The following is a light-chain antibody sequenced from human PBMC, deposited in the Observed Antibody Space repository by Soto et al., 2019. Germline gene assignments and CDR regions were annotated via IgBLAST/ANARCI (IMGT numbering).Light chain of an antibody. CDR2: GAS. J-gene: IGKJ1*01. CDR1: QSVSSSY. Sequence: EIVLTQSRGTLSLSPGERATLSCRASQSVSSSYLAWYQQKPGQAPRLLIYGASSRATGIPDRFSGSGSGTDFTLTISRLEPEDFAVYYCHQYGSSPPTWTFGQGTKVEIK. V-gene: IGKV3-20*01. CDR3: HQYGSSPPTWT.